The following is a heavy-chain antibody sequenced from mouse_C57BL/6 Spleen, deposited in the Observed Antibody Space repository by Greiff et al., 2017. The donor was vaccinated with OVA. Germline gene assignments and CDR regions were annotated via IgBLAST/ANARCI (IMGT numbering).Heavy chain of an antibody. Sequence: VQLQQPGAELVKPGASVKMSCKASGYTFTSYWITWVKQRPGQGLEWIGDIYPGSGSTNYNEKFKSKATLTVDTSSSTAYMQLSSLTSEDSAVYYCARGDYDDYYAMDYWGQGTSVTVSS. CDR2: IYPGSGST. CDR3: ARGDYDDYYAMDY. D-gene: IGHD2-4*01. V-gene: IGHV1-55*01. J-gene: IGHJ4*01. CDR1: GYTFTSYW.